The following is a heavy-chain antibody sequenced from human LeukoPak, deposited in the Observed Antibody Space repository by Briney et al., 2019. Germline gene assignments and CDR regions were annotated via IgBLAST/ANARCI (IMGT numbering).Heavy chain of an antibody. CDR1: GFTVSSNY. V-gene: IGHV3-66*04. D-gene: IGHD3-10*01. CDR3: ASQGSGLTGWFDP. Sequence: GGSLRLSCAASGFTVSSNYMSWVRQAPGKGLEWVSVIYSGGSTYYADSVKGRFTISRDNSKNTLYLQMNSLRAEDTAVYYCASQGSGLTGWFDPWGQGILVTVSS. J-gene: IGHJ5*02. CDR2: IYSGGST.